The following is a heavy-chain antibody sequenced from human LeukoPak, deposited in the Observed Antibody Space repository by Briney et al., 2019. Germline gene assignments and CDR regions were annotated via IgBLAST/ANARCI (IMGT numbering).Heavy chain of an antibody. J-gene: IGHJ3*02. Sequence: SETLSLTCTVSGGSISSSSYYWGWIRQPPGKGLEWIGSIYYSGSTYYNPSLKSRVTISVDTSKNQFSLKLSSVTAADTAVYYCASGYGLGDHAFDIWGQGTMVTVSS. D-gene: IGHD3-10*01. CDR2: IYYSGST. CDR1: GGSISSSSYY. V-gene: IGHV4-39*07. CDR3: ASGYGLGDHAFDI.